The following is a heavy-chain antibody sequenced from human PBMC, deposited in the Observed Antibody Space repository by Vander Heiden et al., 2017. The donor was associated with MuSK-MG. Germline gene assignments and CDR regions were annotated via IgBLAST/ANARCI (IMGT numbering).Heavy chain of an antibody. CDR2: IYRSGET. J-gene: IGHJ4*02. Sequence: AQLVQSGGGLFQPGGSLRLSCAASGVTVTSNYMSWVRQAPGKGLGWVSVIYRSGETYYADSVKDRFTISRDSSMNTLYLQMNSLRAEDTAIYFCARGAVINYFDYWGQGTLVTVSS. CDR1: GVTVTSNY. CDR3: ARGAVINYFDY. D-gene: IGHD2-21*01. V-gene: IGHV3-66*01.